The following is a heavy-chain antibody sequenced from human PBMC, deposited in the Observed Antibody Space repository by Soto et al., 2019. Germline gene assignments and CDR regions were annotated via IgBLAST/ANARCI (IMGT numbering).Heavy chain of an antibody. D-gene: IGHD2-2*01. J-gene: IGHJ1*01. CDR1: GFTFSSYA. V-gene: IGHV3-23*01. CDR3: ARDIGYCFSTSCYFGH. CDR2: ISGGGDNT. Sequence: LRLSCATSGFTFSSYAMGWVRQAPGKGLDWVSAISGGGDNTYYADSVKGRFTISRDNYKNTLFLQVNSLRAEDTAVYYCARDIGYCFSTSCYFGHWGQGTLVTVSS.